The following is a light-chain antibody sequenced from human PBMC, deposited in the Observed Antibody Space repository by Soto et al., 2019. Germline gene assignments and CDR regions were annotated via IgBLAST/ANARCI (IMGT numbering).Light chain of an antibody. Sequence: DNQMTQSPSSVSASVGDRVTISCRASEDINSRLAWYQQKPGNAPKLLIYAAFILQSGVPSRFSGYGSGTDFTLSISSLQPEDFATYYCQQAASFPITFGQRTRLENK. CDR2: AAF. V-gene: IGKV1-12*01. J-gene: IGKJ5*01. CDR3: QQAASFPIT. CDR1: EDINSR.